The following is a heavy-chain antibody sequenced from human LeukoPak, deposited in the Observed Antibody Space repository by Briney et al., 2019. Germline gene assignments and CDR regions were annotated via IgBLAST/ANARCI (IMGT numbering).Heavy chain of an antibody. V-gene: IGHV3-30*02. CDR1: GFTFSSYG. CDR2: IRYDESKT. D-gene: IGHD1-26*01. J-gene: IGHJ4*02. CDR3: AKSHLPNSYSGTYYCDY. Sequence: PGGSLRLSCAASGFTFSSYGMLWVRQAPAKGLEWVAFIRYDESKTFYGDSVKGRFTVSRDNSKNTLYLQMNSLRAEDTAVYYCAKSHLPNSYSGTYYCDYWGQGTQVTVSS.